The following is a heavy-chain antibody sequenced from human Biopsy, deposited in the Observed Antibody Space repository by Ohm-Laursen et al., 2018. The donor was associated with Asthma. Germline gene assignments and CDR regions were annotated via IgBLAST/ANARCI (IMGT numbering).Heavy chain of an antibody. CDR1: GGTFSNYA. Sequence: SSVKVSCKAPGGTFSNYAISWVRQAPGQGLEWLGGIKTGFGTTNYAQKFQGRVTITADESTSTAYMEVTSLRSEDTAIYYCARCQVGYSSGWSLLLKKIYYSGMDVWGQGTAVTVSS. CDR3: ARCQVGYSSGWSLLLKKIYYSGMDV. J-gene: IGHJ6*02. V-gene: IGHV1-69*01. D-gene: IGHD6-19*01. CDR2: IKTGFGTT.